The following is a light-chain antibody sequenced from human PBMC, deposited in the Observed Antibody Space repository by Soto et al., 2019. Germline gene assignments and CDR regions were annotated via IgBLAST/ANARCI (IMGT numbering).Light chain of an antibody. CDR2: SNY. CDR3: AAWDDSLNGWV. J-gene: IGLJ3*02. CDR1: SSNIGSNP. Sequence: QSVLTQPPSASGTPGQRVTISCSGSSSNIGSNPVNWYQQLPGTAPKLLIYSNYQRPSGVPDRFSGSKSATSASLAISGLQSEDEADYYCAAWDDSLNGWVFGGGTQLTVL. V-gene: IGLV1-44*01.